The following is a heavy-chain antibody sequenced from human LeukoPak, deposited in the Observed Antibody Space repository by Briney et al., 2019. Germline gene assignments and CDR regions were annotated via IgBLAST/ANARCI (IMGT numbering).Heavy chain of an antibody. D-gene: IGHD6-19*01. J-gene: IGHJ4*02. Sequence: GGSLRLSCAASGFTFSSYGMHWIRQAPGKGLEWVAVIWYDGSNKYYADSVKGRFTISRDNSKNTLYLQMNSLRSEDTAVYYCARGGVSSGWYIEDWCEGTLVTVSS. V-gene: IGHV3-33*01. CDR1: GFTFSSYG. CDR2: IWYDGSNK. CDR3: ARGGVSSGWYIED.